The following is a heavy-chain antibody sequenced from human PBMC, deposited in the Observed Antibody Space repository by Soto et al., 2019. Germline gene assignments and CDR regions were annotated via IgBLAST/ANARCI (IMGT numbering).Heavy chain of an antibody. J-gene: IGHJ6*02. CDR1: GFTFSSYS. CDR2: ISSSSSYI. D-gene: IGHD6-13*01. CDR3: ARVSIAAGSYYYYGMDV. Sequence: SVGSLRLSCAASGFTFSSYSMNWVRQAPGKGLEWVSSISSSSSYIYYADSVKGRFTISRDNAKNSLYLQMNSLRAEDTAVYYCARVSIAAGSYYYYGMDVWGQGTTVTVSS. V-gene: IGHV3-21*01.